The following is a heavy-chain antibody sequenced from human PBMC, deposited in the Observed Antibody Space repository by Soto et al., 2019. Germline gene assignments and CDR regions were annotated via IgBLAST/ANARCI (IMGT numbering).Heavy chain of an antibody. Sequence: PGGSLRLSCAASGFTFSSYEMNWVRQAPGKGLEWVSYISSSGSTIYYADSVKGRFTISRDNAKNSLYLQMNSLRAEDTAVYYCARDPNSGSYYAGFDYWGQGTLVTVSS. J-gene: IGHJ4*02. CDR1: GFTFSSYE. CDR2: ISSSGSTI. D-gene: IGHD1-26*01. V-gene: IGHV3-48*03. CDR3: ARDPNSGSYYAGFDY.